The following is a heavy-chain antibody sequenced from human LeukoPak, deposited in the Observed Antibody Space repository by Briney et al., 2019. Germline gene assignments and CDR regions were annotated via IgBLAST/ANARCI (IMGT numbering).Heavy chain of an antibody. CDR3: ARERAYCGGDCFTDY. CDR2: IIPIFGTA. D-gene: IGHD2-21*01. Sequence: SVKVSCKASGGTFSSYAISWVRQAPGQGLEWMGGIIPIFGTANYAQKFQGRVTITAEESTSTAYMELSSLRSEDTAVYYCARERAYCGGDCFTDYWGQGTLVTVSS. V-gene: IGHV1-69*13. CDR1: GGTFSSYA. J-gene: IGHJ4*02.